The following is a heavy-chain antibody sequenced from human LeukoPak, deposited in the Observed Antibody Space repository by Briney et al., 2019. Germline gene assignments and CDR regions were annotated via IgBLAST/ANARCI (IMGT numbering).Heavy chain of an antibody. V-gene: IGHV3-23*01. CDR3: AKAGGSSWYDA. J-gene: IGHJ5*02. CDR2: ISASGGRT. D-gene: IGHD6-13*01. Sequence: GGSLRLSCVASGFPFSSYWMTWVRQAPGKGLEWVSAISASGGRTYYADSVKGRFTISRDNSKNTMYQQMNSLRAEDTAVYYCAKAGGSSWYDAWGQGILVTVSS. CDR1: GFPFSSYW.